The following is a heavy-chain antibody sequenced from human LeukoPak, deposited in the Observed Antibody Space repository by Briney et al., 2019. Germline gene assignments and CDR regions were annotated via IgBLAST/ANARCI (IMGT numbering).Heavy chain of an antibody. D-gene: IGHD2-2*01. V-gene: IGHV5-51*01. CDR2: IYPVDSDT. CDR1: GYSFTSYW. CDR3: ARGKYCSSTSCYDGWLGSFDP. J-gene: IGHJ5*02. Sequence: GESLKISCEGSGYSFTSYWIGWVRQMPGKGLEWMGIIYPVDSDTRYSPSFQGQVTISADKSISTAYLQWSSLKASDTAMYYCARGKYCSSTSCYDGWLGSFDPWGQGTLVTVSS.